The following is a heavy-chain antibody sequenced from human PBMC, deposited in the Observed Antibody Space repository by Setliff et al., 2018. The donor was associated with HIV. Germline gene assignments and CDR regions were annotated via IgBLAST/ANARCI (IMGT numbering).Heavy chain of an antibody. CDR3: ARQHLVRPYFYVMDV. J-gene: IGHJ6*02. CDR2: ITRSGGGT. CDR1: GFTFINYE. V-gene: IGHV3-23*01. Sequence: PGESLKISCAASGFTFINYEMTWVRQTPGKGLEWVSVITRSGGGTNYADSVKGRFTISRDNSENTLYLQMNSLRAEDTALYYCARQHLVRPYFYVMDVWGQGTAVTVSS. D-gene: IGHD6-13*01.